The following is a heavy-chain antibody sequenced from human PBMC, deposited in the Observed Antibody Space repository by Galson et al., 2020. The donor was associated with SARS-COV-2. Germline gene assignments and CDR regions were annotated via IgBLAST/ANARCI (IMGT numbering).Heavy chain of an antibody. D-gene: IGHD3-22*01. V-gene: IGHV3-23*01. Sequence: GESLKISCAASGFAFSDYAMTWVRQAPGKGLEWVSAISSRVTTTYYADSVKGRFTVSRDNSENTLYLQMNNLTAEDTAIYYCAHGWLLSLYDYWGQGTQVTVSS. J-gene: IGHJ4*02. CDR1: GFAFSDYA. CDR2: ISSRVTTT. CDR3: AHGWLLSLYDY.